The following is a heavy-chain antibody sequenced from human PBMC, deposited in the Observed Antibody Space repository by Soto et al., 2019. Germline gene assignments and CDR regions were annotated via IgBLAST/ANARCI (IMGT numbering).Heavy chain of an antibody. CDR3: ARLLWSGYYTYYYYYYMDV. CDR1: GGSINNHY. CDR2: IYYTGST. J-gene: IGHJ6*03. Sequence: PSETLSLTCTVSGGSINNHYWSWIRQPPGKGLEWIGYIYYTGSTNYNPSLKSRVTMSVDTSKNQFSLNLTSLTAADTAIYYCARLLWSGYYTYYYYYYMDVWGKGTTVTVSS. D-gene: IGHD3-3*01. V-gene: IGHV4-59*11.